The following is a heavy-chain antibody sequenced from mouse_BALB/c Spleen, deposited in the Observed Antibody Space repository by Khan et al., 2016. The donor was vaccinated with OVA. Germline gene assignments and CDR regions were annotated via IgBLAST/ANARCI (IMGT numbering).Heavy chain of an antibody. CDR1: GFTFSTYT. D-gene: IGHD3-3*01. CDR3: TRDSIMRAGYFDY. J-gene: IGHJ2*01. CDR2: ISSGGRYT. V-gene: IGHV5-6-4*01. Sequence: EVELVESGGGLVKPGGSLKLSCAASGFTFSTYTMSWVRQTPEKRLEWVATISSGGRYTYYPDSVKGRFTISRDNAMNTLNLQMSSLKSEDTARYYCTRDSIMRAGYFDYWGQGTTLTVSS.